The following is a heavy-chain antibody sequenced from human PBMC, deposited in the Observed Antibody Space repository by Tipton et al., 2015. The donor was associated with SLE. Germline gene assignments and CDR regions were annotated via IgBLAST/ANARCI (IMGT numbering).Heavy chain of an antibody. Sequence: TLSLTCTVSGGSISNYYWSWIRQPPGKGLEWIGSICYSGTTYYNPSLKSRVTISVQTSKRQFSLNLSSVTAADTAVYFCARSDGDYKVDYWGQGTLVTVSS. CDR2: ICYSGTT. CDR1: GGSISNYY. J-gene: IGHJ4*02. D-gene: IGHD4-17*01. V-gene: IGHV4-39*07. CDR3: ARSDGDYKVDY.